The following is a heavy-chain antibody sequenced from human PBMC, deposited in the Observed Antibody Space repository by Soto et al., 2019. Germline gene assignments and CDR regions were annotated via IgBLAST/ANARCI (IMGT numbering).Heavy chain of an antibody. CDR1: GGSISSGDYY. Sequence: LSLTCTVSGGSISSGDYYWSWIRQPPGKGLEWIGYIYYSGSTYYNPSLKSRVTISVDTSKNQFSLKPTSVTAADTAVYYCARVGYCSSTPCWPIGYFEYWGQGTLVTVSS. D-gene: IGHD2-2*01. CDR3: ARVGYCSSTPCWPIGYFEY. CDR2: IYYSGST. J-gene: IGHJ4*02. V-gene: IGHV4-30-4*01.